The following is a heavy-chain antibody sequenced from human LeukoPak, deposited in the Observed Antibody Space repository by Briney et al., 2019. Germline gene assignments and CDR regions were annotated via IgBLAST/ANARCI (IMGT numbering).Heavy chain of an antibody. D-gene: IGHD3-10*01. J-gene: IGHJ4*02. Sequence: GGSLRLSCAASGFTFSSYSMNWVRQAPGKGLEWVSSISSSSSYIYYADSVKGRFTISRDNAKNSLYLQMNSLRAEDTAVYYCARSANPSLLWFGESDYWGQGTLVTVSS. CDR2: ISSSSSYI. CDR1: GFTFSSYS. V-gene: IGHV3-21*01. CDR3: ARSANPSLLWFGESDY.